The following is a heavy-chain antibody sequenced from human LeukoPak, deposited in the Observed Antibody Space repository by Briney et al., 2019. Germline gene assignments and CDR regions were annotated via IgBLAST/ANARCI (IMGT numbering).Heavy chain of an antibody. J-gene: IGHJ6*02. D-gene: IGHD1-26*01. Sequence: GGSLRHSCPATGFTFQDYGMHWVRQPPGKGLEWVSSINWNGGGTDYADSVKGRFTISRDNAKNSLYLQLSSLRREDTALYYCAKHMRATNTYSFFGLDVWGQGTTVTVSS. CDR1: GFTFQDYG. CDR2: INWNGGGT. CDR3: AKHMRATNTYSFFGLDV. V-gene: IGHV3-9*01.